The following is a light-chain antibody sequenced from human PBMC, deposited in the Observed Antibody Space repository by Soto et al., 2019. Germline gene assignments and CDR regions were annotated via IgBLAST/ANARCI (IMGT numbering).Light chain of an antibody. Sequence: QSALAQPASVSGSPGQSITIPCTGTTSDIGAYNYVSWYQQHPDKAPKLMIYDVTYRPSGVSSRFSGSKSGNTASLTISGLQAEDEADYFCSSYTSTNTVVFGGGTTVTVL. V-gene: IGLV2-14*03. CDR3: SSYTSTNTVV. J-gene: IGLJ2*01. CDR1: TSDIGAYNY. CDR2: DVT.